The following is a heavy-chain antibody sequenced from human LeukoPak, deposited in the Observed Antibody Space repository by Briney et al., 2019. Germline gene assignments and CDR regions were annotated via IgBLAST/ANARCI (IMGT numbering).Heavy chain of an antibody. Sequence: SETLSLTCTVSGGSISSYYWSWIRQPPGKGLEWIGYIYYSGSTNYNPSLKSRVTISVDTSKNQFSLKLSSVTAADTAVYYCARDNWNYGSSMDVWGQGTTVTV. V-gene: IGHV4-59*01. CDR2: IYYSGST. J-gene: IGHJ6*02. D-gene: IGHD1-7*01. CDR3: ARDNWNYGSSMDV. CDR1: GGSISSYY.